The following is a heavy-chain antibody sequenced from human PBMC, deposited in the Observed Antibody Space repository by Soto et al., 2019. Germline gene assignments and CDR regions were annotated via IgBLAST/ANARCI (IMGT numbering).Heavy chain of an antibody. V-gene: IGHV3-30*14. CDR3: AKGSGGYSYYGVDV. CDR2: ISYDGSNK. J-gene: IGHJ6*02. CDR1: GFTFSGYA. Sequence: GGSLRLSCAASGFTFSGYALHWVRLAPGKGLEWLALISYDGSNKYYADSVKGRFTISRDNSKNTMYLQMDSLRADDTAVFYCAKGSGGYSYYGVDVWGQGTTVTVS. D-gene: IGHD3-16*01.